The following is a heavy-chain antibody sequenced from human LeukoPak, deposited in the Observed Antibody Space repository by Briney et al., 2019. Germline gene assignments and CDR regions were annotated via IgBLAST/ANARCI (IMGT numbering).Heavy chain of an antibody. V-gene: IGHV4-30-4*01. Sequence: PSETLSLTCIVSGGSISSGDYYWSWIRQPPEKGLEWIGYIYYSGSTYYNPSLKSRVTISVDTSKNQFSLKLSSVTAADTAVYYCARGSITMVRGVTDDAFDIWGQGTMVTVSS. CDR1: GGSISSGDYY. J-gene: IGHJ3*02. D-gene: IGHD3-10*01. CDR3: ARGSITMVRGVTDDAFDI. CDR2: IYYSGST.